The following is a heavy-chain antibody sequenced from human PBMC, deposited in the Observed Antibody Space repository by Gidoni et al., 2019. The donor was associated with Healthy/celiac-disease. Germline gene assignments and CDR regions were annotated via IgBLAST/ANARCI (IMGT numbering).Heavy chain of an antibody. CDR1: GFTFSSYG. CDR3: AREGEWELPFDY. CDR2: IWYDGSNK. J-gene: IGHJ4*02. Sequence: QVQLVESGGGVVQPGRSLRLSCAASGFTFSSYGMHWVRQAPGKGLEWVAVIWYDGSNKYYADSVKGRFTISRDNSKNTLYLQMNSLRAEDTAVYYCAREGEWELPFDYWGQGTLVTVSS. D-gene: IGHD1-26*01. V-gene: IGHV3-33*01.